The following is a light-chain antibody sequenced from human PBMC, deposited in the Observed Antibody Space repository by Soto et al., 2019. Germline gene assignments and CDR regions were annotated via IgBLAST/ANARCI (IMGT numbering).Light chain of an antibody. J-gene: IGLJ2*01. CDR1: SSDVGGYNY. V-gene: IGLV2-14*01. Sequence: QSALTQPASVSGSPGQSITISCTGTSSDVGGYNYVSWYQHHPGKAPKLIIYEVSNRPSGVSNRFSGSKSGNTASLTISGLQAEDEADYYCQSYDSNLTYLGVFGGGTKLTVL. CDR2: EVS. CDR3: QSYDSNLTYLGV.